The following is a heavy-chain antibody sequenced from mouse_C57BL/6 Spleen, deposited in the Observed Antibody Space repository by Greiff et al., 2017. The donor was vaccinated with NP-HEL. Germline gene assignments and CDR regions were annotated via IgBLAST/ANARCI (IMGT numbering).Heavy chain of an antibody. D-gene: IGHD2-4*01. CDR3: ARAPYYDYYYAMDY. V-gene: IGHV5-4*03. Sequence: EVKLVESGGGLVKPGGSLKLSCAASGFTFSSYAMSWVRQTPERRLEWVATISDGGSYTYYPDNVKGRFTISRDNAKNNLYLQMSHLKSEDTAMYYCARAPYYDYYYAMDYWGQGTSVTVSS. J-gene: IGHJ4*01. CDR1: GFTFSSYA. CDR2: ISDGGSYT.